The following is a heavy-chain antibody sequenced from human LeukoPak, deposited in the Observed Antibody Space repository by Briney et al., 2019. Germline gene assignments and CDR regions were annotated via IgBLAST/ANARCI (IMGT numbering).Heavy chain of an antibody. CDR1: GGSFSGYY. J-gene: IGHJ6*04. CDR2: TNHSGST. V-gene: IGHV4-34*01. CDR3: ASLRRWARPGVPAATYYYYGMDV. Sequence: SETLSLTCAVYGGSFSGYYWSWIRQPPGKGLEWIGETNHSGSTNYNPSLKSRVTISVDTSKNQFSLKLSSVTAADTAVYYCASLRRWARPGVPAATYYYYGMDVWGKGTTVTVSS. D-gene: IGHD2-2*01.